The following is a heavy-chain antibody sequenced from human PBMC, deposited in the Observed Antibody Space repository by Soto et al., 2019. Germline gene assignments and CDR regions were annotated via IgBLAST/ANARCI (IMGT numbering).Heavy chain of an antibody. Sequence: TSETLSLTCTVSGGSISSGGYYWSWIRQHPGKGLEWIGYIYYSGSTYYNPSLKSRVTISVDTSKNQFSLKLSSVTAADTAVYYCARDSQPLGAHQSFDYWGQGTLVTVSS. D-gene: IGHD7-27*01. V-gene: IGHV4-31*03. CDR1: GGSISSGGYY. CDR2: IYYSGST. J-gene: IGHJ4*02. CDR3: ARDSQPLGAHQSFDY.